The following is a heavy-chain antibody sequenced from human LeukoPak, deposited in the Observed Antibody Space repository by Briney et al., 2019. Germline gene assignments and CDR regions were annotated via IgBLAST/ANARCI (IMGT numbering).Heavy chain of an antibody. Sequence: PGGSLRLSCAASGFTFSDYYMSWIRQAPGKGLEWVSYISSSSYTNYADSVKGRFTISRDNAKNSLYLQMNSLRAEDTAVYYCARVQSVRFLEWLSGPDYWGQGTLVTVSS. V-gene: IGHV3-11*06. D-gene: IGHD3-3*01. J-gene: IGHJ4*02. CDR3: ARVQSVRFLEWLSGPDY. CDR2: ISSSSYT. CDR1: GFTFSDYY.